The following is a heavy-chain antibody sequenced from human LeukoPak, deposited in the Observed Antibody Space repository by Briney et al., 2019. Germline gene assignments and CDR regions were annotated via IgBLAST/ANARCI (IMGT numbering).Heavy chain of an antibody. J-gene: IGHJ4*02. V-gene: IGHV3-23*01. CDR2: ISGSGGST. CDR3: ASGSLLWFGEFKF. D-gene: IGHD3-10*01. Sequence: GGSLRLSCAASGFTFSSYGMSWVRQAPGKGLERVSAISGSGGSTYYADSVKGRFTISRDNSKNTLYLQMNSLRAEDTAVYYCASGSLLWFGEFKFWGQGTLVTVSS. CDR1: GFTFSSYG.